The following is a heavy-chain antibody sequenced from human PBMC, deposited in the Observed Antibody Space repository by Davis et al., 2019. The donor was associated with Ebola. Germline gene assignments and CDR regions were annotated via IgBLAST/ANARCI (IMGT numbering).Heavy chain of an antibody. J-gene: IGHJ4*02. D-gene: IGHD2-21*02. CDR2: INHSGST. Sequence: MPSETLSLTCAVYGGSFSGYYWSWIRQPPGKGLEWIGEINHSGSTNYNPSLKSRVTISVDTSKNQFSLKLSSVTAADTAVYYCAGRLLVTPFGYWGPGNLVTVSS. V-gene: IGHV4-34*01. CDR3: AGRLLVTPFGY. CDR1: GGSFSGYY.